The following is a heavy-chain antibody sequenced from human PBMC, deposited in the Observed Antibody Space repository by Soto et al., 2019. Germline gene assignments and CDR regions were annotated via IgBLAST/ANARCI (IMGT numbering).Heavy chain of an antibody. D-gene: IGHD2-15*01. Sequence: EVQLLESGGRLVQPRGSLRLSCAASGFTFSSYAMNWVRQAPGKGLEWVSSIGDSSGSIYYEDSVKGRFTISRDNSKNPLSLEMNSLRAGDKAVYYCAKGGYCSGGNCYGDCYYGFDHWGQGTLVTVSA. CDR1: GFTFSSYA. CDR3: AKGGYCSGGNCYGDCYYGFDH. V-gene: IGHV3-23*01. CDR2: IGDSSGSI. J-gene: IGHJ5*02.